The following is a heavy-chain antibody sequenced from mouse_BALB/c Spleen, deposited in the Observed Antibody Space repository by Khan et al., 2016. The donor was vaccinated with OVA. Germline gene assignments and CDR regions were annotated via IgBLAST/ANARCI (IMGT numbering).Heavy chain of an antibody. V-gene: IGHV1S137*01. CDR3: ARGGGGTRFDY. CDR1: GYTFTDFT. Sequence: QVQLQQSGAELVRPGVSVKISCKGSGYTFTDFTMHWVRQSHAMSLEWIGVISTYYGHPTYNQEFKDKATLTVDKSSSTAYMELGRLTSEDSAIYYCARGGGGTRFDYWGQGTLVTGSA. CDR2: ISTYYGHP. D-gene: IGHD1-3*01. J-gene: IGHJ3*01.